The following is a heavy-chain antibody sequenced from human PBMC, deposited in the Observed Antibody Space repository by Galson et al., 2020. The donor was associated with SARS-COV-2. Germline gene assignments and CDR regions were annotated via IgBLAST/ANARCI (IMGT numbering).Heavy chain of an antibody. CDR2: ISSSGSTI. V-gene: IGHV3-11*01. CDR3: ARLGYCSGGSCDYYYYGMDV. CDR1: GFTFSDYY. J-gene: IGHJ6*02. D-gene: IGHD2-15*01. Sequence: KIGESLKISCAASGFTFSDYYMSWIRQAPGKGLEWVSYISSSGSTIYYADSVKGRFTISRDNAKNSLYLQMNSLRAEDTAVYYCARLGYCSGGSCDYYYYGMDVWGQGTTVTVSS.